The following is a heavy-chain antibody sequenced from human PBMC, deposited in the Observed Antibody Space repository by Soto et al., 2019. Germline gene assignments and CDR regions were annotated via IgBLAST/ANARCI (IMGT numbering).Heavy chain of an antibody. Sequence: QVQLVQSGAEVKKPGSSVKVSCKASGGTFSSYAISWVRQAPGQGLEWMGGIIPIFGTANYAQKFQGRVTIPADESTSTAYMELSSLISEDTAVYYCARVPRRDGYKRGAFDIWGQGTMVTVSS. CDR3: ARVPRRDGYKRGAFDI. CDR2: IIPIFGTA. CDR1: GGTFSSYA. J-gene: IGHJ3*02. D-gene: IGHD5-12*01. V-gene: IGHV1-69*01.